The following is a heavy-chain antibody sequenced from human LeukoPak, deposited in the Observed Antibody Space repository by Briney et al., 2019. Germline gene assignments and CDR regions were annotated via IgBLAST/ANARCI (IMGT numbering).Heavy chain of an antibody. CDR1: GYTFTSYY. CDR3: ARVGASGYRYWYFDL. CDR2: INPSGGST. J-gene: IGHJ2*01. V-gene: IGHV1-46*01. D-gene: IGHD3-22*01. Sequence: GASVKVSFKASGYTFTSYYMHWVRQAPGQGLEWMGIINPSGGSTSYAQKFQGRVTMTRDTSTSTVYMELSSLRSEDTAVYYCARVGASGYRYWYFDLWGRGTLVTVSS.